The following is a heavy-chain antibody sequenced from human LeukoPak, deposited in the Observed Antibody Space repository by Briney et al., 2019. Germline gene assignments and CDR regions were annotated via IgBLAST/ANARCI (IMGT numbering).Heavy chain of an antibody. Sequence: GGSLRLSCVASGFTLGNFWMSWVRHSPGRGLEWVANIHPEGDEKYHVESVMGRFTISRGNAESSLFLQMNGLRAEDTAVYYCARGDAFSGDHWGQGTLVTVSS. CDR3: ARGDAFSGDH. J-gene: IGHJ4*02. V-gene: IGHV3-7*04. CDR1: GFTLGNFW. CDR2: IHPEGDEK.